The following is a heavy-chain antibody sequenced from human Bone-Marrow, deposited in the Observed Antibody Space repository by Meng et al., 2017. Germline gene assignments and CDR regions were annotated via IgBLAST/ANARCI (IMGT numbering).Heavy chain of an antibody. V-gene: IGHV3-33*01. J-gene: IGHJ4*02. CDR2: IWYDGSNK. CDR1: GFTFSSYG. CDR3: ARERGSYHLRDYFDY. D-gene: IGHD1-26*01. Sequence: QVQLVESGGGVVQPGRSLRLSCAASGFTFSSYGMHWVRQAPGKGLEWVAVIWYDGSNKYYADSVKGRFTISRDNSKNTLYLQMNSLRAEDTAVYYCARERGSYHLRDYFDYWGQGTLVTVSS.